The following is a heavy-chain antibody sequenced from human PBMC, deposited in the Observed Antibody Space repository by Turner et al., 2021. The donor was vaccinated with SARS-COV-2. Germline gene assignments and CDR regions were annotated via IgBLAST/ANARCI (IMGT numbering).Heavy chain of an antibody. D-gene: IGHD1-20*01. Sequence: QVQRVQSGAEEKKPGSSVKVSCKASGGTFSSYAISWVRQAPGQGLEWMGGIIPIFGTANYAQKFQARVTITADESTSTAYMGLSSLRSEDTAVYYCARPSGINGITEWFDPWGQGTLVTVSS. CDR2: IIPIFGTA. J-gene: IGHJ5*02. CDR3: ARPSGINGITEWFDP. CDR1: GGTFSSYA. V-gene: IGHV1-69*01.